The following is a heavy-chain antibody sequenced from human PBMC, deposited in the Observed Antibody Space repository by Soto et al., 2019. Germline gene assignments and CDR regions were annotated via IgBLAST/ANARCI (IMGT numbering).Heavy chain of an antibody. CDR2: ISYDGSNK. J-gene: IGHJ4*02. CDR3: AKDAPYYYDSSGYYGPFDY. CDR1: GFTFSSYG. D-gene: IGHD3-22*01. Sequence: GGSLRLSCAASGFTFSSYGIHWVRQAPGKGLEWVALISYDGSNKYYADSVKGRFTISRDNSKNTLYLQMNSLRAEDTAMYYCAKDAPYYYDSSGYYGPFDYCGQGTIVTVYS. V-gene: IGHV3-30*18.